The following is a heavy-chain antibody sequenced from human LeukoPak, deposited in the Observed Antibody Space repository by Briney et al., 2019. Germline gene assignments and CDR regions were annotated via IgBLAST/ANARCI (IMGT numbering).Heavy chain of an antibody. J-gene: IGHJ4*02. Sequence: SETLSLTCTVSGASIRKNNYSWGWIRQPPRKGLEWIGSIHYSGSTNYNPSLKSRVTISLDTSKNQFSLRLSSVNAADTAVYYCARDLGSNHDYGDEGWGQGTLVTVSS. CDR2: IHYSGST. D-gene: IGHD4-17*01. CDR1: GASIRKNNYS. V-gene: IGHV4-39*07. CDR3: ARDLGSNHDYGDEG.